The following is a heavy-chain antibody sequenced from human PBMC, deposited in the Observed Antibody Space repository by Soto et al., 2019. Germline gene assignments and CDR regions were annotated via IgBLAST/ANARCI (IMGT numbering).Heavy chain of an antibody. CDR2: ISNSGGIT. V-gene: IGHV3-23*01. J-gene: IGHJ4*02. CDR3: AKDSRTSTRAAFES. CDR1: GFTYSTYA. D-gene: IGHD2-15*01. Sequence: GGSLRLSCAASGFTYSTYAMSCLRQAPGKGLEWVSGISNSGGITNYADSVNGRFTISRDNSRNTLYVQMNSLRAEDTAVYYCAKDSRTSTRAAFESWGQGTMVTVSS.